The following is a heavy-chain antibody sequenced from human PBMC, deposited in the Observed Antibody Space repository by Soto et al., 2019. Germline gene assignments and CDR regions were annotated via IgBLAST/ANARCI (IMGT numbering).Heavy chain of an antibody. CDR1: GGSFSGYY. V-gene: IGHV4-34*01. CDR2: INHSGST. D-gene: IGHD1-26*01. J-gene: IGHJ5*02. CDR3: ARAAIVGATTGWFDP. Sequence: ASETLSLTCAVYGGSFSGYYWSWIRQPPGKGLEWIGEINHSGSTNYNPSLKSRVTISVDTSKNQFSLKLSSVTAADTAVYYCARAAIVGATTGWFDPWGQGTLVTVSS.